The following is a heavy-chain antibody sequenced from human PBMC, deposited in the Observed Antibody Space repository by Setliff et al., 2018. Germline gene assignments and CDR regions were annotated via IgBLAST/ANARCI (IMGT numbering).Heavy chain of an antibody. Sequence: ASVKVSCKASGYTFTSYYMHWVRQAPGQGLEWMGIINPSGGSTNYAQKFQGRVTITADKSTSTAYMELSSLRSEDTAVYYCARGRHPPWSGYPYYYMDVWGKGTTVTVSS. CDR2: INPSGGST. D-gene: IGHD3-3*01. CDR3: ARGRHPPWSGYPYYYMDV. CDR1: GYTFTSYY. V-gene: IGHV1-46*01. J-gene: IGHJ6*03.